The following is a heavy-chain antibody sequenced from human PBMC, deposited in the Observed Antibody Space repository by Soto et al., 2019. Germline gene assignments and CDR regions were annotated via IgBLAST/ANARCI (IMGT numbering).Heavy chain of an antibody. Sequence: SVTLSLPCTVSDGNISSFDWSWIRQPPGKGLEWIGYIYYSGSTNYNPSLKSRVTISVDTSKNQFSLKLSSVTAADTAVYYCATSRGGYGYPNYFDPWGQGTLVTVSS. D-gene: IGHD5-18*01. CDR2: IYYSGST. CDR3: ATSRGGYGYPNYFDP. V-gene: IGHV4-59*08. J-gene: IGHJ5*02. CDR1: DGNISSFD.